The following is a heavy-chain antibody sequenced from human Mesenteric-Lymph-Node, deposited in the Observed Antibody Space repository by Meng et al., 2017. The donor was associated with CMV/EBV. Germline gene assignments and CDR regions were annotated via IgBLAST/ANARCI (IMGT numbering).Heavy chain of an antibody. CDR1: GYRFTDFW. D-gene: IGHD3-10*01. CDR2: IYPGDSDT. CDR3: ARPLWSSSHDGDY. Sequence: GGSLRLSCKVSGYRFTDFWIGWVRQMPGKGLEWMGVIYPGDSDTRYSPSFQGQVTISADKSISTAYLQWSSLKASDTAMYYCARPLWSSSHDGDYWGQGTLVTVSS. J-gene: IGHJ4*02. V-gene: IGHV5-51*01.